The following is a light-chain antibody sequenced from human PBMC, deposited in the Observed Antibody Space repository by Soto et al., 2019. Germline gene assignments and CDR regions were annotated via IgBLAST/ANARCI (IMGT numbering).Light chain of an antibody. Sequence: EIVMTQSPVTLSVSPGERATLSCRASQSVSSNYLAWYLQKPGQAPRLLIYGASTRATGLPARFSGSGSGTQFTLTISSLQSEDFAVYYCQQYNNWPITFGQGTRLEIK. J-gene: IGKJ5*01. CDR3: QQYNNWPIT. CDR2: GAS. V-gene: IGKV3-15*01. CDR1: QSVSSN.